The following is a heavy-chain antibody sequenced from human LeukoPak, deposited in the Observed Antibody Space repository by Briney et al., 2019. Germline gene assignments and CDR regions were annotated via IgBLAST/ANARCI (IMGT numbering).Heavy chain of an antibody. CDR3: ARVAAQTETAKGYYFYYMDV. CDR2: IYYSGSA. J-gene: IGHJ6*03. V-gene: IGHV4-30-4*08. CDR1: GGSISSGDYY. Sequence: PSETLSLTCTVSGGSISSGDYYWSWIRQPPGKGLEWIGYIYYSGSAYYNPSLKSRVTISVDTSKNQFSLKLTSVTAADTAVYYCARVAAQTETAKGYYFYYMDVWGKGTTVTVSS. D-gene: IGHD1-7*01.